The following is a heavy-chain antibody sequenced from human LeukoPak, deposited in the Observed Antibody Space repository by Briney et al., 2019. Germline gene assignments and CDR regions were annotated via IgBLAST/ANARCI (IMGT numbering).Heavy chain of an antibody. CDR1: GFTFSSYA. D-gene: IGHD3-3*01. V-gene: IGHV3-30-3*01. CDR3: ARDSTLSYYDFWSGYPPDY. CDR2: ISYDGSNK. J-gene: IGHJ4*02. Sequence: QAGGSLRLSCAASGFTFSSYAMHWVRQAPSKGLEWVAVISYDGSNKYYADSVKGRFTISRDNSKSTLYLQMNSLRAEDTAVYYCARDSTLSYYDFWSGYPPDYWGQGTLVTVSS.